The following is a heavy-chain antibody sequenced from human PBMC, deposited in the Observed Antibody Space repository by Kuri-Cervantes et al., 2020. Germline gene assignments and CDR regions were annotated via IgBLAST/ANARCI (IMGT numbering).Heavy chain of an antibody. D-gene: IGHD3-10*01. CDR2: IYYSGST. J-gene: IGHJ6*03. V-gene: IGHV4-61*01. CDR1: GYSISSGYF. CDR3: ARVSAAQEFHYYYYYYMDV. Sequence: SETLSLTCAVSGYSISSGYFWGWIRQPPGKGLEWIGYIYYSGSTNYNPSLKSRVTISVDTSKNQFSLKLSSVTAADTAVYYCARVSAAQEFHYYYYYYMDVWGKGTTVTVSS.